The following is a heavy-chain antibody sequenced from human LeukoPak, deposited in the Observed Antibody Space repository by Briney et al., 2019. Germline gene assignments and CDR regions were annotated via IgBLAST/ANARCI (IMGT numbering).Heavy chain of an antibody. CDR1: GFTFNTYE. Sequence: PGGSLRLSCAASGFTFNTYEMNWVRRAPGKGLEWLSYIPSSGGSNYYADSVKGRFTISRDNAKNSLYLQMNSLRVEDTAVYYCARDAYGATFDAFDIWGRGTTVIVSS. V-gene: IGHV3-48*03. CDR3: ARDAYGATFDAFDI. J-gene: IGHJ3*02. CDR2: IPSSGGSN. D-gene: IGHD4-17*01.